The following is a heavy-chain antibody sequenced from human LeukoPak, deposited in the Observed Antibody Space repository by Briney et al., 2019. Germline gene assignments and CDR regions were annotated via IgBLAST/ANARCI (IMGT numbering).Heavy chain of an antibody. V-gene: IGHV3-53*01. CDR3: ARDQPEISWYYAFDI. CDR1: GFTVSSNY. J-gene: IGHJ3*02. Sequence: PGGSLRLSCAASGFTVSSNYMSWVRQAPGKGLEWVSVIYSGGSTYYADSVKGRFTISRDNSKNTLYLQMNSLRAEDTAVYYCARDQPEISWYYAFDIWGQGTMVTVSS. CDR2: IYSGGST. D-gene: IGHD6-13*01.